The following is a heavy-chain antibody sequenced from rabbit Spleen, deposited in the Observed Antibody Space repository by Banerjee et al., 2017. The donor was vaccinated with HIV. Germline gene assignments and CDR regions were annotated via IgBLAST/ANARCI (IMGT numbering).Heavy chain of an antibody. CDR2: IDSGIEVT. J-gene: IGHJ3*01. Sequence: QSLEESGGGLVKPGGTLTLTCKASGFSFSRDYWMCWVRQAPGKGPEWIACIDSGIEVTYYASWAKGRFTISKTSSTTVTLQMTSLTAADTATYFCARDLTDVIGWNFGWWGQGTLVTVS. V-gene: IGHV1S40*01. CDR3: ARDLTDVIGWNFGW. CDR1: GFSFSRDYW. D-gene: IGHD4-1*01.